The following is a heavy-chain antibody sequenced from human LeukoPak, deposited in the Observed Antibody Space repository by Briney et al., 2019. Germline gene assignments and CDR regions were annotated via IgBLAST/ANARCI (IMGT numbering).Heavy chain of an antibody. CDR3: ARDGSGWFYFDY. CDR2: IYSGGST. Sequence: GGSLRLSCAASGFTVSSNYMSWVRQAPGKGLEWVSVIYSGGSTYYADSVKGRFTISRDNSKNTLYLQMNSLRAEDTAVYYCARDGSGWFYFDYWGQGTLVTVSS. V-gene: IGHV3-53*01. J-gene: IGHJ4*02. D-gene: IGHD6-19*01. CDR1: GFTVSSNY.